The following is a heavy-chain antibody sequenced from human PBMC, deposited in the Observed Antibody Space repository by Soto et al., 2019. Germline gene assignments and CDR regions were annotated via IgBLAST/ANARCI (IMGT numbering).Heavy chain of an antibody. CDR2: IRSKAYGGTT. CDR3: TRGFRAGGWEETYYYYYMDV. CDR1: GFTFGDYA. D-gene: IGHD1-26*01. J-gene: IGHJ6*03. Sequence: GGSLRLSCTASGFTFGDYAMSWFRQAPGKGLEWVGFIRSKAYGGTTEYAASVEGRFTISRDDSKSIAYLQMNSLKTEDTAVYYCTRGFRAGGWEETYYYYYMDVWGKGTTVTVSS. V-gene: IGHV3-49*03.